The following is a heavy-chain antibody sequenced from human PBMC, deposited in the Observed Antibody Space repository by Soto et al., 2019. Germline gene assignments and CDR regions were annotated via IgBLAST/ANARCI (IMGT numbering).Heavy chain of an antibody. CDR3: ARVPAAIDAFDI. CDR2: ISYDGSNK. CDR1: GFTFSSYA. J-gene: IGHJ3*02. Sequence: GVSLRLSCAASGFTFSSYAMHWVRQAPGKGLEWVAVISYDGSNKYYADSVKGRFTISRDNSKNTLYLQMNSLRAEDTAVYYCARVPAAIDAFDIWGQGTMVTVSS. D-gene: IGHD2-2*01. V-gene: IGHV3-30-3*01.